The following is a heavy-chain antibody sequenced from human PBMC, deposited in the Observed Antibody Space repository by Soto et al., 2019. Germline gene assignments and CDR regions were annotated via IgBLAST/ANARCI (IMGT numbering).Heavy chain of an antibody. V-gene: IGHV4-34*01. Sequence: SETLSLTCAVYGWSFSGYYWRWIRQPPGKGLEWIGEIDHYGSTNSNPSLKSRITILVDTSKKQFSLKLTSVTAADTALYYCARRGGGNYPFYFDFWGQGALVT. CDR3: ARRGGGNYPFYFDF. CDR2: IDHYGST. D-gene: IGHD1-26*01. J-gene: IGHJ4*02. CDR1: GWSFSGYY.